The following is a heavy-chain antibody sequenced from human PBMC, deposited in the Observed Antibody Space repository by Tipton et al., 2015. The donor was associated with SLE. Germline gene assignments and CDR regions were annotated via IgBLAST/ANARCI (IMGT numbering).Heavy chain of an antibody. V-gene: IGHV4-39*01. CDR2: IDYSGST. CDR1: GGSISSSSYY. Sequence: TLSLTCTVSGGSISSSSYYWGWIRQPPGKGLEWIGTIDYSGSTYSNPSLKSRVTISVDTSKNQFSLKLSSVTAADTAVYYCARQGLLPHYFDYWGQGTLVTVSS. J-gene: IGHJ4*02. CDR3: ARQGLLPHYFDY.